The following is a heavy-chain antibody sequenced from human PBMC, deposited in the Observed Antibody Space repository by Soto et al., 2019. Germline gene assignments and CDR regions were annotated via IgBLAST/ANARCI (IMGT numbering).Heavy chain of an antibody. J-gene: IGHJ4*02. D-gene: IGHD6-19*01. CDR1: GYTFTSYA. V-gene: IGHV1-3*01. CDR3: ARLRFLSVAGPLDY. Sequence: GASVKVSCKASGYTFTSYAMHWVRQAPGQRLDCIGWINAGNGNTKYSQKFQGRVTITRDTSASTAYMELSSLRSEDTAVYYCARLRFLSVAGPLDYWGQGTLVTVSS. CDR2: INAGNGNT.